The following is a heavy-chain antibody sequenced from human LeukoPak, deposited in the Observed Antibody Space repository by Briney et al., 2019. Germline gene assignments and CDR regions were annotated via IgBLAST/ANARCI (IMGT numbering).Heavy chain of an antibody. J-gene: IGHJ5*02. CDR3: ACNPGIAVAGIVWFDP. CDR1: GGSISSYY. CDR2: IYYSGST. Sequence: SETLSLTCTVSGGSISSYYWSWIRQPPGKGLEWIGYIYYSGSTNYNPSLKSRVTISVDTSKNQFSLKLSSVTAADTAVYYCACNPGIAVAGIVWFDPWGQGTLVTVSS. V-gene: IGHV4-59*01. D-gene: IGHD6-19*01.